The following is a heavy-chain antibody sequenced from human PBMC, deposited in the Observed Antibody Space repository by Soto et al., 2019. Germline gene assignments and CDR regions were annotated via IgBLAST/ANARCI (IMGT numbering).Heavy chain of an antibody. D-gene: IGHD4-17*01. J-gene: IGHJ3*02. CDR2: IKQDGSEK. CDR1: GFTFSSYW. V-gene: IGHV3-7*01. CDR3: ARGGAYMTTVTFI. Sequence: GGSLRLSCAASGFTFSSYWMSWVRQAPGKGLEWVANIKQDGSEKYYVDSVKGRFTISRDNAKNSLYLQMNSLRAEDTAVYYCARGGAYMTTVTFIWGQGTMVTVSS.